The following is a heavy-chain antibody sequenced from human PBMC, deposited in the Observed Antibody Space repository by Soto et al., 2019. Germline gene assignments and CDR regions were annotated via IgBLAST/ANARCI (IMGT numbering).Heavy chain of an antibody. Sequence: QVQLQESGPGLVKPSQTLSLTCTVSAGSISSGDYYWSWIRQPPGKGLEWIGYIYYSGSTYYNPSLKSRVTISVDTSKNQFSLKLSSVTAADTAVYYCARANYDFWSGYSYYFDYWGQGTLVTVSS. J-gene: IGHJ4*02. CDR1: AGSISSGDYY. CDR2: IYYSGST. V-gene: IGHV4-30-4*01. CDR3: ARANYDFWSGYSYYFDY. D-gene: IGHD3-3*01.